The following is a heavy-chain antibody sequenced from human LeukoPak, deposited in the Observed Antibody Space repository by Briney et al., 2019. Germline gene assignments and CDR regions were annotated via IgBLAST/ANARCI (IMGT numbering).Heavy chain of an antibody. D-gene: IGHD5-18*01. CDR1: GGSFSGYY. Sequence: SETLSLTCAVYGGSFSGYYWSWIRQPPGKGLEWIGEINHSGSTNYNPSLKSRVTISVDTSKNQFSLKLSSVTAADTAVYYCARGLLMYSYGSRGDFQNWGQGTLVNVSS. J-gene: IGHJ1*01. CDR2: INHSGST. V-gene: IGHV4-34*01. CDR3: ARGLLMYSYGSRGDFQN.